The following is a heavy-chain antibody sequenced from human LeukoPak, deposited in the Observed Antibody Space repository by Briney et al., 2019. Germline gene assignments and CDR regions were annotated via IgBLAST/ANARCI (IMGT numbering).Heavy chain of an antibody. V-gene: IGHV5-51*01. J-gene: IGHJ2*01. D-gene: IGHD4-23*01. CDR3: ATTRPHGGNRGYWYFDL. CDR2: IYPGDSDT. CDR1: GYSFTSYW. Sequence: GESLKISCKGSGYSFTSYWIGWVRQMPGKGLEWMGIIYPGDSDTRYSPSFQGQVTISADKSLSTAYLQWSSLKASDTAMYYCATTRPHGGNRGYWYFDLWGRGTLVTVSS.